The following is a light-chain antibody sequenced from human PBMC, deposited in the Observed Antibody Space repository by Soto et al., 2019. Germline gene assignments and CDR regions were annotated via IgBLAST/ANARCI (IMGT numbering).Light chain of an antibody. CDR1: QRCSHY. J-gene: IGKJ4*01. CDR3: QQSSNWPST. CDR2: DAS. Sequence: EIVLTQSPVTLSLSPGERATLSCRASQRCSHYLGWYQQKPGQAPRLLIYDASNRATGIPARFSGSGSGTDFTLTISSLEPEDFGTYYCQQSSNWPSTFGGGTKVEIK. V-gene: IGKV3-11*01.